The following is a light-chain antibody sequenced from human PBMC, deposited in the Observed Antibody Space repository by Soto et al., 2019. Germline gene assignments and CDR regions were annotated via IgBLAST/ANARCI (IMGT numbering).Light chain of an antibody. CDR2: DAS. Sequence: DIQMTQSPSNISASVGDRVTITCRASQTIHNWLAWYQQKPGKAPEVVIYDASNLGIGVPSRFSGSGSGTEFSLTISGLQPDDFATYFCQQYNGPSTFGQGTKLEIK. J-gene: IGKJ2*01. V-gene: IGKV1-5*01. CDR3: QQYNGPST. CDR1: QTIHNW.